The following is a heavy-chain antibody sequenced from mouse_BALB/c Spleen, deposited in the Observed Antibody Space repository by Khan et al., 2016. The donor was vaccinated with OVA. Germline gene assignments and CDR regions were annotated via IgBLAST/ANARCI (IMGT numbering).Heavy chain of an antibody. CDR2: IFPGDGST. Sequence: QVQLKQSGAELVKPGASVKLSCKASGYTFTSYDINWVRQRPEQGLEWIGWIFPGDGSTKYNEKFKGKATLTSDKSSSTPDMQHSKLTSEDYAVYFCEIHNYGSILYAYFDVWGAGTTVTVSS. CDR3: EIHNYGSILYAYFDV. J-gene: IGHJ1*01. V-gene: IGHV1S56*01. CDR1: GYTFTSYD. D-gene: IGHD1-1*01.